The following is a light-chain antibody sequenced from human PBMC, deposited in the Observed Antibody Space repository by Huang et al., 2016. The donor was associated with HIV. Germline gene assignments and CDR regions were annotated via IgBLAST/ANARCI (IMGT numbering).Light chain of an antibody. CDR3: LQLNTYPGT. V-gene: IGKV1-9*01. CDR2: AAS. J-gene: IGKJ3*01. CDR1: QDIISY. Sequence: IQLTQSPSSLSASVGDRVTITCRPSQDIISYLAWYQQKPVKAPKLLIYAASTLESGVPSRFSGSGSGTDFTLTINNLQPEDFATYYCLQLNTYPGTFGPGTNVDV.